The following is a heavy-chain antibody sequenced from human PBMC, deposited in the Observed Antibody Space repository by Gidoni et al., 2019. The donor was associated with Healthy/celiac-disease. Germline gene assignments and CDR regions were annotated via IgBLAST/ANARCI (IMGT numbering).Heavy chain of an antibody. V-gene: IGHV4-61*01. CDR2: IYYSGST. CDR1: GGSVSCGSYY. D-gene: IGHD1-26*01. Sequence: QVQLQESGPGLVKPSETLSLTCTVPGGSVSCGSYYWSWIRQPPGKGLEWIGYIYYSGSTNYNPSLKSRVTISVDTSKNQFSLKLSSVTAADTAVYYCARASSGSYYTPFCDYWGQGTLVTVSS. J-gene: IGHJ4*02. CDR3: ARASSGSYYTPFCDY.